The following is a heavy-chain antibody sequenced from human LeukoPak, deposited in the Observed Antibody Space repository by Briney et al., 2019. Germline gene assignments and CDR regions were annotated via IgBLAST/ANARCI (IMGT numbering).Heavy chain of an antibody. Sequence: PSETLSLTCAVSGGSISSSNWWSWVRQPPGKGLEWIGEIYHSGSTNYNPSLKSRVTISVDTSKNQFSLKLSSVTAADTAVYYCARARSTSWDYYYYYMDVWGKGTTVTISS. CDR1: GGSISSSNW. V-gene: IGHV4-4*02. D-gene: IGHD2-2*01. CDR2: IYHSGST. J-gene: IGHJ6*03. CDR3: ARARSTSWDYYYYYMDV.